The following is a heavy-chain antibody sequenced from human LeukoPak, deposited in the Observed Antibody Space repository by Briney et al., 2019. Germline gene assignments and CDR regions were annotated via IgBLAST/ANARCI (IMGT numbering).Heavy chain of an antibody. J-gene: IGHJ4*02. CDR2: ISWNSGRI. CDR1: GFTFDDYA. D-gene: IGHD2-15*01. V-gene: IGHV3-9*01. CDR3: AKDRHCSGGSCYSGFDY. Sequence: GRSLRLSCAASGFTFDDYAMHWVRQAPREGGEWGSGISWNSGRIGYADSVKGRFTISRDNAKNSVYLQMNSLRAEDTALYYCAKDRHCSGGSCYSGFDYWGQGTLVTVSS.